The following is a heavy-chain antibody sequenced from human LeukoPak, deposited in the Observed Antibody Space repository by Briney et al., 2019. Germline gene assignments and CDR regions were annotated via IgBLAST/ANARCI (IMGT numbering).Heavy chain of an antibody. V-gene: IGHV3-11*06. CDR1: GFTFSDYY. CDR3: AREGAVGATTIKAADY. J-gene: IGHJ4*02. CDR2: ISGSSSYT. D-gene: IGHD1-26*01. Sequence: GGSLRLSCAASGFTFSDYYMSWSRQAPGKGLEWVSYISGSSSYTNYADSVKGRFTISRDNAKNSLYLQMNSLRAEDTAVYYCAREGAVGATTIKAADYWGQGTLVTVTS.